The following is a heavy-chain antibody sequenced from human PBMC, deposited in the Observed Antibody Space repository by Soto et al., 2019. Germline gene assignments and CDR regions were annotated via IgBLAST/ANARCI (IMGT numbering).Heavy chain of an antibody. J-gene: IGHJ4*01. CDR2: LHHSGDT. D-gene: IGHD3-10*01. Sequence: QLQLQESGSGLVRPSQTLSLTCTVSGASIGSGSYSWNWIRQPPGKGLEWIGYLHHSGDTYFNPSLRRRVSTPLDRSTSVFSLAPFSVSAAGTAVSLGGMFTHWFGEPDNWG. CDR1: GASIGSGSYS. V-gene: IGHV4-30-2*01. CDR3: GMFTHWFGEPDN.